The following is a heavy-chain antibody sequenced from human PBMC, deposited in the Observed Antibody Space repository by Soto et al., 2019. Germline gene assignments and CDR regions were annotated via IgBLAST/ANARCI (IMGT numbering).Heavy chain of an antibody. CDR2: IDPRDSYT. Sequence: PWESLTITFTCFGNSFTPFWITWVRQMPGKGLEWMGTIDPRDSYTSYSPSFQGHVTISTDRSISTAYLQWGSLQASDTAMYFCARLFCTSTAACDSWFDPWGQGTLVTVSS. CDR3: ARLFCTSTAACDSWFDP. D-gene: IGHD2-2*01. J-gene: IGHJ5*02. V-gene: IGHV5-10-1*01. CDR1: GNSFTPFW.